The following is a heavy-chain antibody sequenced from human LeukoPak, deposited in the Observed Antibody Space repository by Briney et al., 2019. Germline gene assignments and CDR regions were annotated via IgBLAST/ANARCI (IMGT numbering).Heavy chain of an antibody. CDR2: IIPIFGTA. J-gene: IGHJ6*04. CDR1: GGTFSSYA. D-gene: IGHD3-10*01. V-gene: IGHV1-69*01. CDR3: ASYYGSGSYDHYYGMDV. Sequence: ASVKVSCKASGGTFSSYAISWVRQAPGQGLEWMGGIIPIFGTANYAQKFQGRVTITADESTSTAYMELSSLRSEDTAVYYCASYYGSGSYDHYYGMDVWGKGTTVTVSS.